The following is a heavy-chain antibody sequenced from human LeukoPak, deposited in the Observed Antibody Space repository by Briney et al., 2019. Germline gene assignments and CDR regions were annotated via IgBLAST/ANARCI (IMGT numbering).Heavy chain of an antibody. D-gene: IGHD4-17*01. J-gene: IGHJ4*02. Sequence: PSQTLSLTCTVSGGSISSGGYYWSWIRQPPGKGLEWIGYIYHSGSTYYNPSLKSRVTISVDRSKNQFSLKLSSVTAADTAVYYCARDRDGDYEDYWGQGTLVTVSS. CDR1: GGSISSGGYY. CDR2: IYHSGST. V-gene: IGHV4-30-2*01. CDR3: ARDRDGDYEDY.